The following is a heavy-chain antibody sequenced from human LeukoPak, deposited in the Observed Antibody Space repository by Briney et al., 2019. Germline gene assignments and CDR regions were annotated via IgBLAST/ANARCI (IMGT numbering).Heavy chain of an antibody. CDR1: GFTFSSYG. D-gene: IGHD5-12*01. CDR2: IWYDGRTK. V-gene: IGHV3-33*01. Sequence: GGSLRLPCAASGFTFSSYGMHWVRQAPGKGLEWVAVIWYDGRTKYYADSVKGRFTISRDNSKNTLYLQMNSLRAEDTAVYYCARDFEYSSSTGVYWGQGTLVTVSP. J-gene: IGHJ4*02. CDR3: ARDFEYSSSTGVY.